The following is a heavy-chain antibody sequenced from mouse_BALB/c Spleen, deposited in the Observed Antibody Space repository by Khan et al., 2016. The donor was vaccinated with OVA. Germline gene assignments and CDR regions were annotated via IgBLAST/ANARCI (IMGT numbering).Heavy chain of an antibody. Sequence: EVKLEESGAELVRPGALVNLSCKASGFNIKDYYMHWVKQRPEQGLVWIGRIDPENGNTIYDPKFQGKASITSDTSSKTAYLQLSRLTSEYTAVYYCARDGYSPWYAYWGQGTLVTVSA. D-gene: IGHD2-3*01. V-gene: IGHV14-1*02. CDR3: ARDGYSPWYAY. J-gene: IGHJ3*01. CDR2: IDPENGNT. CDR1: GFNIKDYY.